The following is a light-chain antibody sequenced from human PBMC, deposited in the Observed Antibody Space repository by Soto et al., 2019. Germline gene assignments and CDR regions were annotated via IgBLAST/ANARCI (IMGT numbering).Light chain of an antibody. J-gene: IGKJ2*01. CDR3: QQYNSYQYT. Sequence: DIQITQFPSTLSASVGDRVTITCRASQSIGSWLAWYQQKPGTAPKLLIYKASNLDSGVPPRFSGSGSGTEFTLTITILQPDDFATYFCQQYNSYQYTFGQGTKLEIK. CDR2: KAS. V-gene: IGKV1-5*03. CDR1: QSIGSW.